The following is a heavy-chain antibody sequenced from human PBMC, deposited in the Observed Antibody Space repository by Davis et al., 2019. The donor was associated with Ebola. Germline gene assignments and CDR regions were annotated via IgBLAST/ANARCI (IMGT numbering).Heavy chain of an antibody. J-gene: IGHJ4*02. V-gene: IGHV1-46*01. D-gene: IGHD3-3*01. CDR1: GYTFTDYY. CDR2: IAPSGDFT. Sequence: ASVKVSCKASGYTFTDYYMNWVRQAPGQGLEWMGIIAPSGDFTRFAPKFQGRITLTTNTSTNTVYMELTSLKSEDTAVYYCARALDRLLDFDYWGQGTLVTVSS. CDR3: ARALDRLLDFDY.